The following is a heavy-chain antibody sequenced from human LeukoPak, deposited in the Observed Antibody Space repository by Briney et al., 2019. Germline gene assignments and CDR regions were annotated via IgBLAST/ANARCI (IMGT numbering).Heavy chain of an antibody. D-gene: IGHD6-19*01. CDR3: ARDTILVAGPHYHDFDI. V-gene: IGHV3-66*01. Sequence: GGSLRLSCAASGFTLSSNYMSWVRQAPGKGLEWVSVIYIGGNTYYTDSVKGRFTISRDNSKNTLYLQMNSLRAEDTAVYYCARDTILVAGPHYHDFDIWGQGTMVTVSS. J-gene: IGHJ3*02. CDR2: IYIGGNT. CDR1: GFTLSSNY.